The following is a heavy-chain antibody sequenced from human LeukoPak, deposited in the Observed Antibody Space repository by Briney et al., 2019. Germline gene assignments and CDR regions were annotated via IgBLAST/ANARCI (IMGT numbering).Heavy chain of an antibody. CDR1: GFTFSSYG. V-gene: IGHV3-33*06. CDR3: AKDRGGGEVDY. Sequence: GGSLRLSCAASGFTFSSYGMHWVRQAPGKGLEWVAVIWYDGSNKYYADSVKGRFTISRDNSKNTLYLQMNSLRAEDTAVYYCAKDRGGGEVDYWGQGTLVTVS. J-gene: IGHJ4*02. D-gene: IGHD4-23*01. CDR2: IWYDGSNK.